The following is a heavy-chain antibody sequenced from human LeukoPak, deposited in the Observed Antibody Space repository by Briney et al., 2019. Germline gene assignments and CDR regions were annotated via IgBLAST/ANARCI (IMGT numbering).Heavy chain of an antibody. Sequence: GGSLRLSCAASGFTFSDYYMSWIRQAPGKGLEWVSYISSSGSTIYYADSVKGRFTIPRDKAKNSLYLQMNSLRAEDTAVYYCARDSAVAGTRTFDYWGQGTLVTVSS. CDR3: ARDSAVAGTRTFDY. CDR2: ISSSGSTI. J-gene: IGHJ4*02. CDR1: GFTFSDYY. D-gene: IGHD6-19*01. V-gene: IGHV3-11*01.